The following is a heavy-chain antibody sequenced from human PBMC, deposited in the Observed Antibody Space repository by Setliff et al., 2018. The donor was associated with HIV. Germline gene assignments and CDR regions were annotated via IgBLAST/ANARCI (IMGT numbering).Heavy chain of an antibody. Sequence: SETLSLTCTVSGASVNSNNYYWGWIRQPPGKGLEWIASIYYSGTTYYNPPLKSRVTISVDTSKNQFSLKLSSVTAADTAVYYCARLSLSLVRGIINPGDRFFDYWGQGSLVTVSS. CDR1: GASVNSNNYY. CDR2: IYYSGTT. D-gene: IGHD3-10*01. V-gene: IGHV4-39*01. CDR3: ARLSLSLVRGIINPGDRFFDY. J-gene: IGHJ4*02.